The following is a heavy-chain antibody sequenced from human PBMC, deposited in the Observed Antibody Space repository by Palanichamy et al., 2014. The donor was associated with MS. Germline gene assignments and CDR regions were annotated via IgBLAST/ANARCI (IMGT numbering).Heavy chain of an antibody. Sequence: MHWVRQAPGKGLVWVSRINSDGSSTSYADSVKGRFTISRDNVKNTLYLQMNSLRAEDTAVYYCARVAVVAPAASTGRSYNWFDPWGQGTLVTVSS. D-gene: IGHD2-2*01. V-gene: IGHV3-74*01. J-gene: IGHJ5*02. CDR2: INSDGSST. CDR3: ARVAVVAPAASTGRSYNWFDP.